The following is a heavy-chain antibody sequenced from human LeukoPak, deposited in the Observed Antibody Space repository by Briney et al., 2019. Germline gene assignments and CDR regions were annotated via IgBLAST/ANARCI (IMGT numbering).Heavy chain of an antibody. J-gene: IGHJ4*02. V-gene: IGHV4-39*07. D-gene: IGHD2-8*01. CDR1: GGSISSSSYY. CDR2: IYYSGIT. CDR3: ASQMVGYCTNGVCSAFDY. Sequence: SETLSLTCTVSGGSISSSSYYWGWIRQPPGKGLEWIGSIYYSGITYYNPSLKSRVTISVDTSKNQFSLNLSSVAAADTAVYYCASQMVGYCTNGVCSAFDYWGQGTLVTVSS.